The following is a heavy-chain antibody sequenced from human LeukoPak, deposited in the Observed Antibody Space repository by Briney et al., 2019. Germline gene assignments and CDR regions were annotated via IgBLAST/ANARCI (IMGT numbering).Heavy chain of an antibody. J-gene: IGHJ4*02. D-gene: IGHD6-6*01. CDR1: GGSISSSNW. CDR3: ARVDPDSSSTLEVFDY. V-gene: IGHV4-4*02. Sequence: SETLSLTCGVSGGSISSSNWWSWVRQPPGKGLEWIGYIYYSGSTNYNPSLKSRDTISVDTSKNQFSLKLSSVTAADTAVYYCARVDPDSSSTLEVFDYWGQGTLVTVSS. CDR2: IYYSGST.